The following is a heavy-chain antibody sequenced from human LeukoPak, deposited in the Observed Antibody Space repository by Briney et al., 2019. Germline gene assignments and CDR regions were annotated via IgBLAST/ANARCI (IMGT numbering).Heavy chain of an antibody. CDR2: IIPIFGTA. Sequence: ASVKVSCKASGGTFSSYAISWVRQAPGQGLEWMGGIIPIFGTANYAQKFQGRVTITTDESTSTAYMELSSLRSEDTAVYYCARSHDSSAYYYGMDVWGQGTTVTVSS. D-gene: IGHD3-22*01. V-gene: IGHV1-69*05. J-gene: IGHJ6*02. CDR1: GGTFSSYA. CDR3: ARSHDSSAYYYGMDV.